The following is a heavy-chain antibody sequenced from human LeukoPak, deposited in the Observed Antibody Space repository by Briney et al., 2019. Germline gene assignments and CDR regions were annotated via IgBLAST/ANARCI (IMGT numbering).Heavy chain of an antibody. Sequence: PSETLSLTCAVYGGSFSGYYWSWIRQPPGKGLEWIGEINHSGSTNYNPSLKSRVTISVDTSKNQFSLKLSSVTAADTAVYYCARVWSSSSRGYYYYYMDVWGKGTTVTVSS. CDR1: GGSFSGYY. CDR3: ARVWSSSSRGYYYYYMDV. V-gene: IGHV4-34*01. D-gene: IGHD6-6*01. J-gene: IGHJ6*03. CDR2: INHSGST.